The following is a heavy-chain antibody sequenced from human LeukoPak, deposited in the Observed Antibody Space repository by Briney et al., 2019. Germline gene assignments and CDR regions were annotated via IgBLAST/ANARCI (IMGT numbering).Heavy chain of an antibody. Sequence: PSETLSLTCTVSGGSISSYYWSWLRQPPGKGLEWIGYIYYSGSTNYNPSLKSRVTISVDTSKSQFSLKLSSVTAADTAVYYCARGAYGDYVDYWGQGALVTVSS. D-gene: IGHD4-17*01. CDR3: ARGAYGDYVDY. V-gene: IGHV4-59*01. CDR2: IYYSGST. CDR1: GGSISSYY. J-gene: IGHJ4*02.